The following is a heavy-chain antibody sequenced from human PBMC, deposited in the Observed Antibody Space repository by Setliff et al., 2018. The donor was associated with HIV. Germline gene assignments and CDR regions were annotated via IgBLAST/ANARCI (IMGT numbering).Heavy chain of an antibody. CDR3: ARLEWLPMPGAFDI. J-gene: IGHJ3*02. V-gene: IGHV4-38-2*01. D-gene: IGHD3-3*01. CDR1: GFSISSGFY. CDR2: IYRSGST. Sequence: SETLSLTCAVSGFSISSGFYWAWIRQPPGKGLEWIGSIYRSGSTYYNPSLKSRFTISVDTSKNQFSLKLTSVTAADTAVYYCARLEWLPMPGAFDIWGQGTMVTVSS.